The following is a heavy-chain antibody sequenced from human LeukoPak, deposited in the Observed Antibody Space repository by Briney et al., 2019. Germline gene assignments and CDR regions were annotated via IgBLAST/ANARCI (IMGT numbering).Heavy chain of an antibody. CDR1: GFTFRAYT. CDR2: ISSSSDYI. D-gene: IGHD3-16*01. J-gene: IGHJ4*02. CDR3: ARWAGGFDY. Sequence: GGSLRVSCVASGFTFRAYTMNWVRQAPGKGLEWVSSISSSSDYIYYAESVKGRFTISRDNAKNSLYLQMNSLRAEDTAVYYCARWAGGFDYWGQGTLVTVSS. V-gene: IGHV3-21*01.